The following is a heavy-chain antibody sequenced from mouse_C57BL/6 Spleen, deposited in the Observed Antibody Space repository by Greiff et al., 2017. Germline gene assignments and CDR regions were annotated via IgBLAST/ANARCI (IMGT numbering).Heavy chain of an antibody. CDR2: IYPGSGST. V-gene: IGHV1-55*01. CDR3: ARQGTGTSYFDC. J-gene: IGHJ2*01. Sequence: QVQLQQPGAELVKPGASVKMSCKASGYTFTSYWITWVKQRPGQGLEWIGDIYPGSGSTNYNEKFKSKATLTVDTSSSTAYMQLSSLTSEDSAVYYCARQGTGTSYFDCWGQGTTLTVSS. CDR1: GYTFTSYW. D-gene: IGHD4-1*01.